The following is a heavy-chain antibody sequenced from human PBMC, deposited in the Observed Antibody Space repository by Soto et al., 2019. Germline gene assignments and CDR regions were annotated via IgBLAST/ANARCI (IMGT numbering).Heavy chain of an antibody. CDR1: GASVSSSGSY. CDR3: ARVNSGSLPLIN. J-gene: IGHJ4*02. CDR2: IYYSGTT. Sequence: QVQLQESGPGLVKPSETLSLTCTVSGASVSSSGSYWTWIRQPPGKGLEWIGYIYYSGTTNYNPSLKTRVTMSIDTSKNQFSLTLSSVTAADTVFYYCARVNSGSLPLINWGQGTLVTVSS. D-gene: IGHD1-26*01. V-gene: IGHV4-61*08.